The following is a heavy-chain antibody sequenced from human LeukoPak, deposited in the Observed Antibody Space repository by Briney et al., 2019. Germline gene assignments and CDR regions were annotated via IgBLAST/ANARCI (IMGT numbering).Heavy chain of an antibody. CDR2: MNPNSGNT. Sequence: ASVTVSCKASGYTFTIYDINWVRQAPGQGLEWMGWMNPNSGNTGYAQKFQGRVTMTRNTSISTAYMELSSLRSEDTAVYYCARTLGIAAAGDDYWGQGTLVTVSS. CDR3: ARTLGIAAAGDDY. D-gene: IGHD6-13*01. CDR1: GYTFTIYD. V-gene: IGHV1-8*01. J-gene: IGHJ4*02.